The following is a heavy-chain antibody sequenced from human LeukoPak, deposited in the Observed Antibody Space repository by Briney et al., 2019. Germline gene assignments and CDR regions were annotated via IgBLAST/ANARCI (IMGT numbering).Heavy chain of an antibody. CDR3: ARDEDYGISVNVDY. D-gene: IGHD4-17*01. V-gene: IGHV1-18*01. J-gene: IGHJ4*02. CDR2: ISTYNGNT. CDR1: GYSFVLYG. Sequence: ASVKVSCKASGYSFVLYGISWVRQAPGQGPEWMRWISTYNGNTKYAQKFQGRVTMTTDTSTSTAYMELRSLRSDDTAVYYCARDEDYGISVNVDYWGQGTLVTVSS.